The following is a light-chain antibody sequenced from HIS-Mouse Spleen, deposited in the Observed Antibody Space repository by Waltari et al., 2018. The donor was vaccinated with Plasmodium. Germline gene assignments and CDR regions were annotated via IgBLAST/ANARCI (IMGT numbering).Light chain of an antibody. CDR2: GKN. CDR1: SLVRYF. CDR3: NSRDSSGNHVV. V-gene: IGLV3-19*01. Sequence: SSELTHDPAVSVALGQTVRITCQGASLVRYFASWYQQKPGKAHVLFTYGKNNRPSGISDRFSGSSSGNTASLTITGAQAEDEADYYCNSRDSSGNHVVFGGGTKLTVL. J-gene: IGLJ2*01.